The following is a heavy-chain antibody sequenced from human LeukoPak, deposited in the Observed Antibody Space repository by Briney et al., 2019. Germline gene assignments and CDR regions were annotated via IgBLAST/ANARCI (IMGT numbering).Heavy chain of an antibody. Sequence: ASVKVSCKASGYTCTGYYMHWVRQAPGQGLEWMGWINPNSGGTNYAQKFQGRVTMTRDTSISTAYMELSRLRSDDTAVYYCASSFSSWSGFDYWGQGTLVTVSS. V-gene: IGHV1-2*02. CDR1: GYTCTGYY. CDR3: ASSFSSWSGFDY. J-gene: IGHJ4*02. D-gene: IGHD6-13*01. CDR2: INPNSGGT.